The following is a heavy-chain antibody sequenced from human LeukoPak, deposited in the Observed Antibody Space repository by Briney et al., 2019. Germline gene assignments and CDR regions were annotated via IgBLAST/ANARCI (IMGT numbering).Heavy chain of an antibody. V-gene: IGHV3-9*01. D-gene: IGHD3-22*01. CDR1: GFTFDDYA. Sequence: SGGSLRLSCAASGFTFDDYAMHWVRQAPGKGLEWVSGISWNSGSIGYADSVKGRFTISRDNAKNSLYLQMNSLRAEDTAVYYCARVTRHYYYDTNWFDPWGQGTLVTVSS. CDR2: ISWNSGSI. J-gene: IGHJ5*02. CDR3: ARVTRHYYYDTNWFDP.